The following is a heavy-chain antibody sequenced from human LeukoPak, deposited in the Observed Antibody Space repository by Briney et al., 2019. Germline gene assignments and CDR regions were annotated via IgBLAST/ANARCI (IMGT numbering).Heavy chain of an antibody. CDR1: GGSISSSSYY. Sequence: PSETLSLTCTVSGGSISSSSYYWGWIRQPPGKGLEWIGSIYYSGSTYYNPSLKSRVTISVDTSKNQFSLKLSSVTAADTAVYYCARAPLLRVAGYYYYYYYMDVWGKGTTVTVSS. CDR2: IYYSGST. V-gene: IGHV4-39*01. D-gene: IGHD6-19*01. CDR3: ARAPLLRVAGYYYYYYYMDV. J-gene: IGHJ6*03.